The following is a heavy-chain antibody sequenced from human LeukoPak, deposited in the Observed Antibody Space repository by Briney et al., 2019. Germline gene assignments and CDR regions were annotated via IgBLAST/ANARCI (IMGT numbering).Heavy chain of an antibody. CDR3: AREGLEDCSGASCYFLFDP. D-gene: IGHD2-15*01. CDR1: GGSISSYY. CDR2: IYRTGST. Sequence: PSETLSLTCTVSGGSISSYYWSWIRQPAGKGLEWIGRIYRTGSTSYDPSLKSRVTMSVDTSKNQLSLKLSSVTAADTAVYYCAREGLEDCSGASCYFLFDPWGQGTLVTVSS. V-gene: IGHV4-4*07. J-gene: IGHJ5*02.